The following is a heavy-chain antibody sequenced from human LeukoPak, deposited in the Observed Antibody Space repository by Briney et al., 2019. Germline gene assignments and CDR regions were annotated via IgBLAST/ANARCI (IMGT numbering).Heavy chain of an antibody. CDR1: GGSISSYY. D-gene: IGHD6-13*01. J-gene: IGHJ4*02. CDR3: ARDHFFWQLVRMGPFDY. CDR2: IYYSGST. V-gene: IGHV4-59*01. Sequence: SETLSLTCTVSGGSISSYYWSWIRQPPGKGLEWIGYIYYSGSTNYNPSLKSRVTISVDTSKNQFSLKLSSVTAADTAVYYCARDHFFWQLVRMGPFDYWGQGTLVTVSS.